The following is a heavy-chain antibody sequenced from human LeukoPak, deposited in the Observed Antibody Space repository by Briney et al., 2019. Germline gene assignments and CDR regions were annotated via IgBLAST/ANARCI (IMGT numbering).Heavy chain of an antibody. CDR2: ISYDGSNK. J-gene: IGHJ4*01. D-gene: IGHD3-10*01. CDR1: GFTFSSYA. V-gene: IGHV3-30-3*01. Sequence: GGSLRLSCAASGFTFSSYAMHWVRQAPGKGLEWVAVISYDGSNKYYADSVKGRFTISRDNAKKSLCLQMNSLRAEDTAMYYCARETRGESDYWGHGTLVTVSS. CDR3: ARETRGESDY.